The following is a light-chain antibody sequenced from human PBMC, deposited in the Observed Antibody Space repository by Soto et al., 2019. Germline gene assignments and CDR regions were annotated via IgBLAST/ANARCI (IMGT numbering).Light chain of an antibody. CDR3: ISSTTSVTYV. V-gene: IGLV2-14*01. Sequence: QSVLTQPASVSGSPGQSITISCTGTSSDVGGYNYVSWYQQHPGKAPKLMISGVSNRPSGVSNRFSGSKSGNTASLTISGLQTEDEADYYCISSTTSVTYVFGTGTKLTVL. CDR1: SSDVGGYNY. J-gene: IGLJ1*01. CDR2: GVS.